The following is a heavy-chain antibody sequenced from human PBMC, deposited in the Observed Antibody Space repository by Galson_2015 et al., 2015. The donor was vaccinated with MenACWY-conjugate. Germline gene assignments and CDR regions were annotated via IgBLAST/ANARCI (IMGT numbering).Heavy chain of an antibody. CDR3: ARHLIASRWDFDF. CDR1: GGSISSSRYY. D-gene: IGHD6-6*01. CDR2: IYYTGST. J-gene: IGHJ4*02. Sequence: LSLTCTVSGGSISSSRYYWGWVRQPPGKGLEWIGSIYYTGSTYYNPSLKSRLTISVDTSKIQFSLKLSSVTAADTAVYYCARHLIASRWDFDFWGQGTLVTVSS. V-gene: IGHV4-39*01.